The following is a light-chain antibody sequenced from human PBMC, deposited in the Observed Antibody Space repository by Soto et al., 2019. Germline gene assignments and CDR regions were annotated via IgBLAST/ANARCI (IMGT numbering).Light chain of an antibody. V-gene: IGLV2-14*03. CDR2: GVT. Sequence: QSVLTQPTSVSGSPGQSITISCTGNHNDIGTYDYVSWYQQHPGRAPRLLIHGVTTRPSGISGRFSASKSGLTASLTISGLQPEEEADYYCSSFTSNRIYVFGPGTKLTVL. CDR3: SSFTSNRIYV. CDR1: HNDIGTYDY. J-gene: IGLJ1*01.